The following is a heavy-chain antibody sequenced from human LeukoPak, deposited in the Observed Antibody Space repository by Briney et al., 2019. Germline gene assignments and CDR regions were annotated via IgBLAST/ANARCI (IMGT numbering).Heavy chain of an antibody. V-gene: IGHV3-33*01. J-gene: IGHJ4*02. Sequence: GGSLRLSCAASGFTLSNYGMHWVRQAPGKGLEWVSIISYDGNDRYYGDSVRGRFTISRDNSKNTVDLQMDSLRADDTAVYYCARDLNVGRDGRHYGADFWGQGSLVTVSS. D-gene: IGHD5-24*01. CDR1: GFTLSNYG. CDR2: ISYDGNDR. CDR3: ARDLNVGRDGRHYGADF.